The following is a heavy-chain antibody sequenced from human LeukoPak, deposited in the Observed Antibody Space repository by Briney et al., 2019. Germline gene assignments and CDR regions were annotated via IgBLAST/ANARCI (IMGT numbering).Heavy chain of an antibody. D-gene: IGHD3-22*01. CDR2: ISSSSSYI. V-gene: IGHV3-21*01. CDR1: GFTFDDYG. CDR3: AREGYDSSGYYYD. Sequence: GGSLRLSCAASGFTFDDYGMNWVRQAPGKGLEWVSSISSSSSYIYYADSVKGRFTISRDSAKNSLYLQMNSLRAEDTAVYHCAREGYDSSGYYYDWGQGTLVTVSP. J-gene: IGHJ4*02.